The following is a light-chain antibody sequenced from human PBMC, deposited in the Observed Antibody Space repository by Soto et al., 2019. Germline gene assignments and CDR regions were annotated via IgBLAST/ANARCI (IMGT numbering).Light chain of an antibody. V-gene: IGKV3-20*01. J-gene: IGKJ2*01. CDR3: HQYGSSPPYT. CDR1: QSVTKSY. Sequence: EIVLTQSPGTLSLSPGERATLSCRASQSVTKSYLGWYQQKPGQAPRPLIYGASTRATGIPNRSSGSGSGTDFTLTISRLEPEDFAVYFCHQYGSSPPYTFGQGTKLEIK. CDR2: GAS.